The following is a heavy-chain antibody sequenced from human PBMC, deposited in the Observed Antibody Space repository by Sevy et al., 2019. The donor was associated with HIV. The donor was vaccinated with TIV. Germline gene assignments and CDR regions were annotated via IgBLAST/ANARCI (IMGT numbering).Heavy chain of an antibody. V-gene: IGHV3-33*06. CDR3: AKDDAAYSSAWTFPDY. J-gene: IGHJ4*02. Sequence: GGSLRLSCAASGFTFNIYGMHWVRQAPGKGLEWVADIWYDASKKYHADTVKGRFIISRDNSKNTLYLQMNSLRAEDSAVYYCAKDDAAYSSAWTFPDYWGQGTLVTVSS. D-gene: IGHD6-19*01. CDR1: GFTFNIYG. CDR2: IWYDASKK.